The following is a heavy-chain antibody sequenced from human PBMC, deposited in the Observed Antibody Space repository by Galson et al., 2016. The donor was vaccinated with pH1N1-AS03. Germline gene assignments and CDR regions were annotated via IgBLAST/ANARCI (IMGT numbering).Heavy chain of an antibody. D-gene: IGHD1-26*01. Sequence: SVKVSCKASGYTFSDYYVHWVRQAPGQELERMGWINPSSGGTKYAQKFQGRVTVTRDTSISTAFMELSRLTSDDTAVYFCARGGGSSLDYWGQGTLVPVSS. J-gene: IGHJ4*02. V-gene: IGHV1-2*02. CDR1: GYTFSDYY. CDR2: INPSSGGT. CDR3: ARGGGSSLDY.